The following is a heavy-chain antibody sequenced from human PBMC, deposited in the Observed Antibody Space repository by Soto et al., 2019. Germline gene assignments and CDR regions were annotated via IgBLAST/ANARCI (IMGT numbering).Heavy chain of an antibody. V-gene: IGHV4-38-2*01. J-gene: IGHJ3*01. CDR2: IFHGGNT. CDR1: GFFISSGNY. Sequence: SETLSLTCAASGFFISSGNYWGWIRKPPGKGLEWIGSIFHGGNTYYNPSLKSRVTISVDMSKNQFSLKLNSVTAADTAVYYCARARWYDAFDVWGQGTVVTVSS. D-gene: IGHD2-15*01. CDR3: ARARWYDAFDV.